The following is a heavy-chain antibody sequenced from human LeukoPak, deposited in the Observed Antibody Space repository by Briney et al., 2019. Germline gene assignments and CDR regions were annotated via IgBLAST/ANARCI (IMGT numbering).Heavy chain of an antibody. D-gene: IGHD4-11*01. V-gene: IGHV4-61*01. Sequence: PSETLSLTCTVSGGSVSSGSYYWSWIRQPPGKGLEWIGYIYYSESTNYNPSLKSRVTISVDTSKNQFSLKLSSVTAADTAVYYCARDAATVTTGFDYWGQGTLVTVSS. CDR2: IYYSEST. J-gene: IGHJ4*02. CDR1: GGSVSSGSYY. CDR3: ARDAATVTTGFDY.